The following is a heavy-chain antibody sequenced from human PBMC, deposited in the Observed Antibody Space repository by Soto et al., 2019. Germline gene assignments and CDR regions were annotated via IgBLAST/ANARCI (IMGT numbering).Heavy chain of an antibody. J-gene: IGHJ5*02. D-gene: IGHD6-19*01. CDR2: INPSGGST. CDR3: ARDRIAVAGTAFLRYNWFDP. Sequence: GKVSCKASGYTFTSYYMHWVRQAPGQGLEWMGIINPSGGSTSYAQKFQGRVTMTRDTSTSTVYMELSSLRSEDTAVYYCARDRIAVAGTAFLRYNWFDPWGQGTLVTVSS. V-gene: IGHV1-46*01. CDR1: GYTFTSYY.